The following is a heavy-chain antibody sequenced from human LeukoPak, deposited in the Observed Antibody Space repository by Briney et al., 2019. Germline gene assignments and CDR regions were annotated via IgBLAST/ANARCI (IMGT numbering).Heavy chain of an antibody. CDR1: GYTFVGYY. Sequence: ASVKVSCKASGYTFVGYYLHWVRQAPGQGLEWMAWIDPYTGNTHYAQKFQGRITVTRDTSVSATYMELTWLTSDDTARYYCAREYSASEHWGQGTLVTVSS. V-gene: IGHV1-2*02. CDR3: AREYSASEH. D-gene: IGHD5-12*01. J-gene: IGHJ4*02. CDR2: IDPYTGNT.